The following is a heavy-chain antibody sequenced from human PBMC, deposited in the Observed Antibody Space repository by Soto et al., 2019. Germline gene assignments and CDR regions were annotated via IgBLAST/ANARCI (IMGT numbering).Heavy chain of an antibody. J-gene: IGHJ3*02. CDR2: IIPIFGTA. Sequence: QVQLVQSGAEVKKPGSSVKVSCKASGGTFSSYAISWVRQAPGQGLEWMGGIIPIFGTANYAQKFQGRVTITADESPSTAYMEPSSLRSEDTAVYYCAGEGGGFGESNHDAFDIWGQGTMVTVSS. V-gene: IGHV1-69*01. D-gene: IGHD3-10*01. CDR3: AGEGGGFGESNHDAFDI. CDR1: GGTFSSYA.